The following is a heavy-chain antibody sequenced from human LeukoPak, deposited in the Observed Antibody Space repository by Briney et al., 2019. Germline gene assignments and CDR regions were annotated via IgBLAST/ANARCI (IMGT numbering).Heavy chain of an antibody. D-gene: IGHD2-15*01. Sequence: GGSLRLSCAASGFTFSSHAMSWVRQAPGKGLGWVSSISDSGSDTFYANSVKGRFAISRDNFKNTLYLQMNSLRAEDTAVYFCTKRGAYGSGRSYFFEFWGQGTLVTVSS. CDR3: TKRGAYGSGRSYFFEF. V-gene: IGHV3-23*01. CDR2: ISDSGSDT. J-gene: IGHJ4*02. CDR1: GFTFSSHA.